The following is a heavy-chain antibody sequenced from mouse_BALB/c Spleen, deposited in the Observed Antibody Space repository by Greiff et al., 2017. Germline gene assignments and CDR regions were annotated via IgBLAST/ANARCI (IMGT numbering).Heavy chain of an antibody. CDR2: ISSGGST. J-gene: IGHJ3*01. CDR1: GFTFSSYA. V-gene: IGHV5-6-5*01. D-gene: IGHD1-1*01. CDR3: ARESYYGSSYIAY. Sequence: EVQLVESGGGLVKPGGSLKLSCAASGFTFSSYAMSWVRQTPEKRLEWVASISSGGSTYYPDSVKGRFTISRDNAKNTLYLEMSSLRSEDTAMYYCARESYYGSSYIAYWGQGTLVTVSA.